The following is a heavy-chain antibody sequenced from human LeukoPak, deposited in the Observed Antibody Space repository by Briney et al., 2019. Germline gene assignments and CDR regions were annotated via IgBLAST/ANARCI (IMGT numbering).Heavy chain of an antibody. CDR2: ISAYNGKT. J-gene: IGHJ4*02. Sequence: ASVKASCKASGYTFTSYGISWVRQAPGQGLEWMGWISAYNGKTNHAQNFQGRVTMTTDTSTSTAYMELRSLRSDDTAVYYCARDGKQQLGFDYWGQGTLVTVSS. V-gene: IGHV1-18*01. CDR3: ARDGKQQLGFDY. D-gene: IGHD6-13*01. CDR1: GYTFTSYG.